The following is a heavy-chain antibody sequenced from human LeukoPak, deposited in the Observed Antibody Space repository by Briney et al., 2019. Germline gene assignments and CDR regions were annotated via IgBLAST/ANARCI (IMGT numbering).Heavy chain of an antibody. CDR1: GFTFNTYG. D-gene: IGHD6-13*01. V-gene: IGHV3-33*01. CDR3: ASGQKLGF. Sequence: GGSLRLSCVASGFTFNTYGMHWVRQAPGKGLEWVAVIWYDGSNKYYADSVKGRFTISRDNSKNTLYLQMNSLRAEDTAVYYCASGQKLGFWGQGTLVTVSS. CDR2: IWYDGSNK. J-gene: IGHJ4*02.